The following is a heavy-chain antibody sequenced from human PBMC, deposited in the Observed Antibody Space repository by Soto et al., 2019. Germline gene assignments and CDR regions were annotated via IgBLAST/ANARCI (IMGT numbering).Heavy chain of an antibody. CDR1: GFTFSSYS. CDR3: ARDRWVTAGPAGLFDI. CDR2: ISSSSSYI. V-gene: IGHV3-21*01. D-gene: IGHD5-18*01. Sequence: GGSLRLSCAASGFTFSSYSMNWVRQAPGKGLEWVSSISSSSSYIYYADSVKGRFTISRDNAKNSLYLQMNSLRAEDTAVYYCARDRWVTAGPAGLFDIWGQGTMVTVSS. J-gene: IGHJ3*02.